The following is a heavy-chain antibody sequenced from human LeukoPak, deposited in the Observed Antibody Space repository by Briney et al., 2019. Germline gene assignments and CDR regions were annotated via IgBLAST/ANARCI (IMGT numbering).Heavy chain of an antibody. V-gene: IGHV3-23*01. J-gene: IGHJ5*02. D-gene: IGHD3-9*01. CDR3: AKDAQLRYFDWYPLGT. Sequence: GGSLRLSCEASGFTFTKFWMSWVRQAPGKGLEWVSAISGSGGSTYYADSVKGRFTISRDNSKSTLYLQMNSLRAEDTAVYYCAKDAQLRYFDWYPLGTWGQGTLVTVSS. CDR1: GFTFTKFW. CDR2: ISGSGGST.